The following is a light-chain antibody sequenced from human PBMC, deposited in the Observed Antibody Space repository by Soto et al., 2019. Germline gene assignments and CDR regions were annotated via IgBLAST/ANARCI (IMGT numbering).Light chain of an antibody. V-gene: IGKV1-5*03. Sequence: DIQMTQSPSTLSASVGDRVTITCRASQSISSWLAWYQQKPGKAPKLLIYKASGLESGVPSRFSGSGSGKDFTLTISSLQPDDFATYYCQQYNSYSPLTFGGGTKVDI. CDR2: KAS. CDR1: QSISSW. J-gene: IGKJ4*01. CDR3: QQYNSYSPLT.